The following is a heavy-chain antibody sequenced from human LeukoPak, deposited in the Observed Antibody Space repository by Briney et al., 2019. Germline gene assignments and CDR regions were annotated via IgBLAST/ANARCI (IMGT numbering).Heavy chain of an antibody. D-gene: IGHD4-23*01. V-gene: IGHV1-2*02. J-gene: IGHJ4*02. Sequence: GASVKVSCKASGYXFTDYYLHWVRQAPGQGLEWMGWINPSSGGTDYAQRFQGRVTMTRDTSISTAYMELSSLRSDDTAVYYCARLRWPTDYWGQGTLVAVSS. CDR1: GYXFTDYY. CDR3: ARLRWPTDY. CDR2: INPSSGGT.